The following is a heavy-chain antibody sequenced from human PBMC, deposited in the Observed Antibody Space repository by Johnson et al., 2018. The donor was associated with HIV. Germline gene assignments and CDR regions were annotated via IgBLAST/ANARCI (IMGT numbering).Heavy chain of an antibody. CDR1: GFTFSSYG. J-gene: IGHJ3*02. D-gene: IGHD2-2*01. CDR2: IWYDGYNK. CDR3: ASDPVPAAIRAFDI. Sequence: QVQLVESGGGVVQPGRSLRLSCAASGFTFSSYGMHWVRQAPGKGLEWVAVIWYDGYNKYYVDSVKGRFTISRDNAKNSLYLQMNSLRAEDTAVYYCASDPVPAAIRAFDIWGQGTMVTVSS. V-gene: IGHV3-33*01.